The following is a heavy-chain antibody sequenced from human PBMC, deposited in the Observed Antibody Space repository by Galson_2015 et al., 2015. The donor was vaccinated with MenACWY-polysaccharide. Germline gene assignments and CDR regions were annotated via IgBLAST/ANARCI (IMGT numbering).Heavy chain of an antibody. CDR2: IYYSGIT. Sequence: SETLSLTCTVPGGSISSSSYYWGWLRQPPGKGLEWIGCIYYSGITHYNPSLKSRVTISVDTSKNQFSLKLTSVTAADTAIYYCARGFYDILTRYPKNFDYWGQGTLVTVSS. D-gene: IGHD3-9*01. CDR1: GGSISSSSYY. J-gene: IGHJ4*02. V-gene: IGHV4-39*07. CDR3: ARGFYDILTRYPKNFDY.